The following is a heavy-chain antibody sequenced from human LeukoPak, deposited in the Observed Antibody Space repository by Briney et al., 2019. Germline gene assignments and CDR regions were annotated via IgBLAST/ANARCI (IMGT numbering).Heavy chain of an antibody. J-gene: IGHJ4*02. V-gene: IGHV3-23*01. CDR1: GFTFSSYA. CDR3: ARWVVVVAATIDGNY. CDR2: ISGSGGST. D-gene: IGHD2-15*01. Sequence: GGSLRLSCAASGFTFSSYAMSWVRQAPGKGLEWVSAISGSGGSTYYADSVKGRFTISRDNSKNTLYLQMNSLRAEDTAVYYCARWVVVVAATIDGNYWGQGTLVTVSS.